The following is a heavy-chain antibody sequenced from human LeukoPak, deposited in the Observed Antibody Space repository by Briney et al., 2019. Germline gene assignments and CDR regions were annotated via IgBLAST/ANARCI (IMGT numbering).Heavy chain of an antibody. CDR2: ISYDGSNK. D-gene: IGHD2-21*02. CDR3: ARDPRRHIVVVTATYFDY. CDR1: GFTFSSYA. Sequence: GGSLRLSCAASGFTFSSYAMHWVRQAPGKGLEWVAVISYDGSNKYYADSVKGRFTISRDNPKNTLYLQMNSLRAEDTAVYYCARDPRRHIVVVTATYFDYWGQGTLVTVSS. V-gene: IGHV3-30*04. J-gene: IGHJ4*02.